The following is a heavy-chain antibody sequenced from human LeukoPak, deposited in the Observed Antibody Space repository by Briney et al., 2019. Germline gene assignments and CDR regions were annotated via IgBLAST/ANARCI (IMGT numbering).Heavy chain of an antibody. D-gene: IGHD3-9*01. Sequence: SETLSLTCTVSGGSISSYYWSWIRQPPGKGLEWIGYIYYSGSTNYNPSPKSRVTISVDTSKNQFSLKLSSVTAADTAVYYCARLDILTGYYYYYMDVWGKGTTVTISS. CDR2: IYYSGST. J-gene: IGHJ6*03. CDR1: GGSISSYY. V-gene: IGHV4-59*01. CDR3: ARLDILTGYYYYYMDV.